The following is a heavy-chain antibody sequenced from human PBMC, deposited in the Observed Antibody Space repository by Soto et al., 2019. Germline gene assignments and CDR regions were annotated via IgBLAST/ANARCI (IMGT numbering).Heavy chain of an antibody. D-gene: IGHD3-3*01. CDR3: AKARRGDFWSGYYFDY. V-gene: IGHV3-23*01. CDR2: ISGSGGST. CDR1: GFTFSSYA. Sequence: EVQLLESGGGLVQPGGSLRLSCAASGFTFSSYAMSWVRQAPGKGLEWVSAISGSGGSTYYADSVKGRFTISRDNSKNTLYLQMNSLRAEDTAVYYCAKARRGDFWSGYYFDYCGQGTLVTVSS. J-gene: IGHJ4*02.